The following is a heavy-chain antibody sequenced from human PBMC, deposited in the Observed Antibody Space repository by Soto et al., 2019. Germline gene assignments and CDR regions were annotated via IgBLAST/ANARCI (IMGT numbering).Heavy chain of an antibody. CDR3: ARPTYYYDSSGPPAY. V-gene: IGHV3-48*01. D-gene: IGHD3-22*01. J-gene: IGHJ4*02. CDR2: ISSSSSTI. Sequence: PGGSLRLSCAASGFIFSTYSMNWVRQGPGKGLEWVSYISSSSSTIFYTDSVKGRFTVSRDNAKNSLYLQMNSLRAEDTAVYYSARPTYYYDSSGPPAYWGQGTLVTVSS. CDR1: GFIFSTYS.